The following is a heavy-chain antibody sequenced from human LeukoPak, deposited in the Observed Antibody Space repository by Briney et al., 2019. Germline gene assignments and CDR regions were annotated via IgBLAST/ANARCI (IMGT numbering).Heavy chain of an antibody. V-gene: IGHV1-69*13. CDR2: IIPIFGTA. CDR1: GGTFSSYA. J-gene: IGHJ4*02. Sequence: SVKVSCKASGGTFSSYAISWVRQTPGQGLEWMGGIIPIFGTANYAQKFQGRVTITADESTSTAYMELSSLRSEDTAVYYCASLGVWGSYRYYYFDYWGQGTLVTVSS. CDR3: ASLGVWGSYRYYYFDY. D-gene: IGHD3-16*02.